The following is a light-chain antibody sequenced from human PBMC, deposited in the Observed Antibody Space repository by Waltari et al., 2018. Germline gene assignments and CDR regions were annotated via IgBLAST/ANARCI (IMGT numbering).Light chain of an antibody. J-gene: IGLJ3*02. CDR1: GGRIASNY. Sequence: NFMLTQPHSVSESPGKTVTISCTRSGGRIASNYVQWYQQRPGSAPTTVIYEDNLRPSGVPDRCSGSVDSSSNSASLTISGLRTDDEADYYCQSYDITNWVFGGGTKLTVL. V-gene: IGLV6-57*04. CDR2: EDN. CDR3: QSYDITNWV.